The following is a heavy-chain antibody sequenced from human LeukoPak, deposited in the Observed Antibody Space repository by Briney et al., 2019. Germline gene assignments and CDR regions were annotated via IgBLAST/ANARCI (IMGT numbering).Heavy chain of an antibody. CDR1: STYSNY. CDR2: IYYLGVT. Sequence: STYSNYMSWIRQPPGKGLEWIGSIYYLGVTLYSPSLKSRVTIYVDMSKNQFSLTVNSVTAEDTAVYYCASQHNGFDSWGQGTLVTVSS. V-gene: IGHV4-39*01. CDR3: ASQHNGFDS. D-gene: IGHD1-14*01. J-gene: IGHJ5*01.